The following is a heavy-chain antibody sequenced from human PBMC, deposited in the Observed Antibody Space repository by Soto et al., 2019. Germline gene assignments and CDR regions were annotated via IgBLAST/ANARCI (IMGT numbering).Heavy chain of an antibody. CDR1: GFTFSSYA. CDR3: AKRTVGWYFDL. Sequence: EVQLLESGGGLVQPGGSLRLSCAASGFTFSSYAMNWVRQAPGKGLEWVSVISGSGGSTYYADAVKGRFTISRDNSKNTLYLQMNSLRAEDTAVYYCAKRTVGWYFDLWGRGTLLTVSS. J-gene: IGHJ2*01. D-gene: IGHD4-17*01. V-gene: IGHV3-23*01. CDR2: ISGSGGST.